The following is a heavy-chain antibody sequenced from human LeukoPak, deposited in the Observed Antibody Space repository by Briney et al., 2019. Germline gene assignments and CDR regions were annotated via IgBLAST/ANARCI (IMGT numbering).Heavy chain of an antibody. D-gene: IGHD5-24*01. CDR3: ARYRDGHTPFDH. V-gene: IGHV4-4*07. J-gene: IGHJ4*02. CDR2: IYSSGSS. CDR1: GGSISSYW. Sequence: PSETLSLTCTVSGGSISSYWWSWIRQPAGMGLEWIGRIYSSGSSNYNFALESRVTISVDKLKNQFSLKLSSVTAADTAVYYCARYRDGHTPFDHWGQGTLVTVSS.